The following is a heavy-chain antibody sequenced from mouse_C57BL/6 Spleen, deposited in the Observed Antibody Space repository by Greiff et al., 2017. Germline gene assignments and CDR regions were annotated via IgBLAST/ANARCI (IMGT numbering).Heavy chain of an antibody. CDR2: ISSGSSTI. J-gene: IGHJ2*01. V-gene: IGHV5-17*01. CDR3: ARSSYPDY. CDR1: GFTFSDYG. Sequence: DVHLVESGGGLVKPGGSLKLSCAASGFTFSDYGMHWVRQAPETGLEWVAYISSGSSTIYYADTVKGRFTISRDNAKNTLFLQMTSLRSEDTAMYYCARSSYPDYWGQGTTLTVSS. D-gene: IGHD1-1*01.